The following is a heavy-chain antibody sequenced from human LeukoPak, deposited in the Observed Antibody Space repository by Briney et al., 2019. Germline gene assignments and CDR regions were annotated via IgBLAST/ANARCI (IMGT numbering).Heavy chain of an antibody. V-gene: IGHV3-49*03. Sequence: PGGSLRLSCTASGFTFGGYAMSWFRQAPGKGLEWVGFIRSKAYGGTTEYAASVKGRFTISRDDSKSIAYLQMNSLKTEDTAVYYCTREVSSGWLYFDYWGQGTLVTVSS. J-gene: IGHJ4*02. D-gene: IGHD6-19*01. CDR1: GFTFGGYA. CDR3: TREVSSGWLYFDY. CDR2: IRSKAYGGTT.